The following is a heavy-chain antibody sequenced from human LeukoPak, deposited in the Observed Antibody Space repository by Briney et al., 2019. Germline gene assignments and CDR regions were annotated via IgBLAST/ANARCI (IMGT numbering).Heavy chain of an antibody. CDR3: AKSPFTMIVRVGAFDI. J-gene: IGHJ3*02. CDR1: GFPFSSYA. CDR2: ISGSGGST. D-gene: IGHD3-22*01. V-gene: IGHV3-23*01. Sequence: GSLRLSCAASGFPFSSYAMSWVRQAPGKGLEWVSAISGSGGSTYYADSVKGRFTISRDNSNNTLYLQMNSLRAEDTAVYYCAKSPFTMIVRVGAFDIWGQGTMVTVSS.